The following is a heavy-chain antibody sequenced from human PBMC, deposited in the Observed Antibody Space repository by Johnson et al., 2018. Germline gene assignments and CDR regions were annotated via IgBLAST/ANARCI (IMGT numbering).Heavy chain of an antibody. D-gene: IGHD4/OR15-4a*01. Sequence: VQLVQSGGGVVRPGGSLRLSCVASGLTIGRHALSWIRQPPGKGLVWVSGSRWNAGRSGHAGSVRGRFTISRDIGKNSLYQQLSSLRVEDTALYYCARDGAEAFTIWGQGTMGTVSA. CDR1: GLTIGRHA. CDR3: ARDGAEAFTI. J-gene: IGHJ3*02. CDR2: SRWNAGRS. V-gene: IGHV3-20*04.